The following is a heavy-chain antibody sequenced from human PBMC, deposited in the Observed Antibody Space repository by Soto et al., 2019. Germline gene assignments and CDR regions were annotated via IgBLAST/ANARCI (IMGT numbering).Heavy chain of an antibody. J-gene: IGHJ4*02. CDR1: GYTFTSYY. D-gene: IGHD6-13*01. CDR3: ARVSFRIAAAGTGPFLAY. V-gene: IGHV1-46*01. Sequence: GASVKVSCKASGYTFTSYYMHWVRQAPGQGLEWMGIINPSGGSTSYAQKFQGRVAMTRDTSTSTLYMELSSLRSEDTAVYYCARVSFRIAAAGTGPFLAYWGQGTLVTVSP. CDR2: INPSGGST.